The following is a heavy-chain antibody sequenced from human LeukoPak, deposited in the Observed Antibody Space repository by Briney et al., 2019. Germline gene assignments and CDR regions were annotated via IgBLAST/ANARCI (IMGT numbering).Heavy chain of an antibody. CDR2: IIQDGSAK. D-gene: IGHD2-15*01. V-gene: IGHV3-7*02. Sequence: GGSLRLSCVASGFTFSNYRMSWVRQAPGKGLVWVANIIQDGSAKNYVDSVKGRFTISRDNAKNTLYLQMNSLRAEDTAVYYCAGRYCSGGICYYYWGQGTLVTVSS. CDR3: AGRYCSGGICYYY. J-gene: IGHJ4*02. CDR1: GFTFSNYR.